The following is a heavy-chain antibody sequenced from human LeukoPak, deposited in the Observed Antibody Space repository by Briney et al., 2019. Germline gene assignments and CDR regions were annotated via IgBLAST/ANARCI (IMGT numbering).Heavy chain of an antibody. Sequence: SVKVSCKASGYTFTGYHMHWVRQAPGQGLEWMGWLNPLSGATNFARKFQGRVTMTRDTSISTAYMELSRLRSDDTAVYYCAREDFRIVAGSPTHAFDVWGQGTKVTVSS. CDR2: LNPLSGAT. J-gene: IGHJ3*01. CDR1: GYTFTGYH. V-gene: IGHV1-2*02. D-gene: IGHD6-19*01. CDR3: AREDFRIVAGSPTHAFDV.